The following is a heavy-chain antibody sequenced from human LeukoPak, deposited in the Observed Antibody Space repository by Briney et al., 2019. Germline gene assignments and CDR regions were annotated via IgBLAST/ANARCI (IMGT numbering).Heavy chain of an antibody. CDR1: GFTFSSYA. Sequence: GGSLRLSCAASGFTFSSYAMSWVRQAPGKGLEWVSTISGSGGSTYYADSVKGRFTISRDNSKNTLYLQMNSLRAEDTAVYYCAKDKSVRYSGSFTYGDYFDYWGQGALVTVSS. J-gene: IGHJ4*02. V-gene: IGHV3-23*01. CDR3: AKDKSVRYSGSFTYGDYFDY. D-gene: IGHD1-26*01. CDR2: ISGSGGST.